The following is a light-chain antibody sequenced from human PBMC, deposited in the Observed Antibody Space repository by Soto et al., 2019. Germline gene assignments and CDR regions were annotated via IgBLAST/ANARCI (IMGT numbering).Light chain of an antibody. CDR2: DVT. Sequence: QSVLSQPASVSGTPGQSITISCTGTSSDVGGYEYVSWYQHQPDKAPKLIIYDVTNRPSGVSTRFSGSKSGNTVSLTISGIQTEDEADYYCASITRSSTSVSGTGTKVTVL. V-gene: IGLV2-14*01. CDR3: ASITRSSTSV. CDR1: SSDVGGYEY. J-gene: IGLJ1*01.